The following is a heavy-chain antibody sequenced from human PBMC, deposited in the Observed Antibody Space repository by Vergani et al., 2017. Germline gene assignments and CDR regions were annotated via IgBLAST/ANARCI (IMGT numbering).Heavy chain of an antibody. CDR1: GYSISSGYY. CDR3: ARDSRAAYAFDI. J-gene: IGHJ3*02. V-gene: IGHV4-38-2*01. D-gene: IGHD2-15*01. Sequence: QVQLQESGPGLVKPSETLSLTCAVSGYSISSGYYWGWLRQPPGKGLEWIGSIYHSGSTYYNPSLKSRVTISVDTSKNQFSLKLSSVTAADTAVYYCARDSRAAYAFDIWGQGTMVTVSS. CDR2: IYHSGST.